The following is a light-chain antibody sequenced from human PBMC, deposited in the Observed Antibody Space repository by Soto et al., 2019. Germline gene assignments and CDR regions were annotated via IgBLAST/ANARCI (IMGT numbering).Light chain of an antibody. CDR1: QTTSSW. V-gene: IGKV1-5*03. J-gene: IGKJ1*01. CDR2: KAS. Sequence: DIQMTQSPSTLSGSVGDRVTITCRASQTTSSWLAWYQQKPGKAPKLLIYKASSLESGVPSRFSGSGSGTEFTLTISSLQPDDFATYYCQQYNSYSKTFGQGTKVDI. CDR3: QQYNSYSKT.